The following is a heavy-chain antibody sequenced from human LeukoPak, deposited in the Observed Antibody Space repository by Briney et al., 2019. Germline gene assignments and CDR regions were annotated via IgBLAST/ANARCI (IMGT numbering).Heavy chain of an antibody. CDR1: GFTVSSNS. J-gene: IGHJ6*02. V-gene: IGHV3-66*01. CDR3: TTGSYYYYYGMDV. CDR2: IYSGGST. Sequence: GGSLRLSCSASGFTVSSNSMSWVRQAPGKGLEWVSVIYSGGSTYYADSVKGRFTISRDDSKNTLYLQMNSLKTEDTAVYYCTTGSYYYYYGMDVWGQGTTVTVSS.